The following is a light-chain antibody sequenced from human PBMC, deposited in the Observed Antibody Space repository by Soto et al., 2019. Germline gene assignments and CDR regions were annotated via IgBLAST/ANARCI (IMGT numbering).Light chain of an antibody. CDR3: QQSYSTLIP. CDR1: QSSTNY. J-gene: IGKJ5*01. Sequence: DLQMTQSPSALSASVGDRVTITCRGSQSSTNYLNWYQHKPGQAPNLLIYAGSTLQAGVPSRFRGSGSGTDFTLTISSLQPEDFATYYCQQSYSTLIPFGQGTRLEIK. V-gene: IGKV1-39*01. CDR2: AGS.